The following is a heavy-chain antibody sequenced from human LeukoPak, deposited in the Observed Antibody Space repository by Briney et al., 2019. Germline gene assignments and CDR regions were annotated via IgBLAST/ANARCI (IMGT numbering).Heavy chain of an antibody. CDR3: TKERFVPGDFRPFDY. Sequence: PGRSLRLSCVGSGLTFDEYGTHWVRHVPGKGLEWVSGISWNSANIGYADSVRGRFTISRDNPTNSLYLQMNSLRADDTALYYCTKERFVPGDFRPFDYWGQGTLVPVSS. CDR2: ISWNSANI. J-gene: IGHJ4*02. V-gene: IGHV3-9*01. CDR1: GLTFDEYG. D-gene: IGHD2-21*01.